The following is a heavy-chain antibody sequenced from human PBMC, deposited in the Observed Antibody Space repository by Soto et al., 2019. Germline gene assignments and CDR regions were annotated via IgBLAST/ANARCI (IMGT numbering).Heavy chain of an antibody. CDR2: INPSGGST. J-gene: IGHJ6*02. CDR1: GYTFTSYY. Sequence: ASVKVSCKASGYTFTSYYMHWVRQAPGQGLEWMGIINPSGGSTSYAQKFQGRVTMTRDTSTSTVYMELSSLRSEDTAVYYCAGFANNGAVMDVWSQGTTVTVSS. V-gene: IGHV1-46*01. CDR3: AGFANNGAVMDV. D-gene: IGHD2-21*01.